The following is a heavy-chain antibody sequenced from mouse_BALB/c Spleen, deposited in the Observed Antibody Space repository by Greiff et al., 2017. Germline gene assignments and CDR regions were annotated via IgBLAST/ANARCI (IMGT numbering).Heavy chain of an antibody. Sequence: EVKLVESGGGLVQPGGSRKLSCAASGFTFSSFGMHWVRQAPEKGLEWVAYISSGSSTIYYADTVKGRFTISRDNPKNTLFLQMTSLRSEDTAMYYCARGDLPYYFDYWGQGTTLTVSS. CDR1: GFTFSSFG. CDR2: ISSGSSTI. D-gene: IGHD5-1*01. J-gene: IGHJ2*01. CDR3: ARGDLPYYFDY. V-gene: IGHV5-17*02.